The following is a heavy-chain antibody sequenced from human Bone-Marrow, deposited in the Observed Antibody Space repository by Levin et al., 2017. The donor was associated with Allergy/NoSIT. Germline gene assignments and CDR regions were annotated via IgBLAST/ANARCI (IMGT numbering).Heavy chain of an antibody. Sequence: GGSLRLSCAASGFTFDRYAMNWVRQAPGKGLEWVSFIRSTSDYIYYADSVKGRFTISRDNAKNSVYLQMSTLREDDTAVYYCARGAFDAHNWFNPWGQGTLVTVSS. V-gene: IGHV3-21*05. CDR1: GFTFDRYA. CDR2: IRSTSDYI. D-gene: IGHD1-26*01. CDR3: ARGAFDAHNWFNP. J-gene: IGHJ5*02.